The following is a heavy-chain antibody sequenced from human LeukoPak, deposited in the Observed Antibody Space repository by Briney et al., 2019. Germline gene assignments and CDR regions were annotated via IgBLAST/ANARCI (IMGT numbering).Heavy chain of an antibody. V-gene: IGHV4-39*07. J-gene: IGHJ4*02. D-gene: IGHD6-13*01. Sequence: SETLSLTCTVSAGSISSSSYYWGWIRQPPGNGLEWIGRIYYSESTYYNPSLKSRVTISVDTSKNQFSLKLSSVTAADTAVYYCAISIAAAGLYFDYWGQGTLVTVSS. CDR3: AISIAAAGLYFDY. CDR2: IYYSEST. CDR1: AGSISSSSYY.